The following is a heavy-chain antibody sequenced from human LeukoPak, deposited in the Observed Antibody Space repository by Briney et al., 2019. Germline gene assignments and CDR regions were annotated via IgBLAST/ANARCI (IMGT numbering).Heavy chain of an antibody. D-gene: IGHD3-3*01. Sequence: PSEILSLTCAVYGGSFSGYYWSWIRQPPGKGLEWIGEINHSGSTNYNPSLKSRVTISVDTSKNQFSLKLSSVTAADTAVYYCARAESIFGVVITWFDPWGQGTLVTVSS. J-gene: IGHJ5*02. CDR1: GGSFSGYY. V-gene: IGHV4-34*01. CDR3: ARAESIFGVVITWFDP. CDR2: INHSGST.